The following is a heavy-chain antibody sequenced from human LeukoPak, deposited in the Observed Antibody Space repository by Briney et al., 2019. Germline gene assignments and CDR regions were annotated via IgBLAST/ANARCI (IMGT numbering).Heavy chain of an antibody. Sequence: GGSLRLSCAASGFTFSAYSMNRVRQAPEKGLEWVSYIGSSSSPIYYADSVKGRFTISRDNAKNSLYLQMDSLRAEDTAVYYCARDRAYSFDYWGQGTLVTVSS. CDR2: IGSSSSPI. CDR3: ARDRAYSFDY. D-gene: IGHD4-11*01. J-gene: IGHJ4*02. CDR1: GFTFSAYS. V-gene: IGHV3-48*01.